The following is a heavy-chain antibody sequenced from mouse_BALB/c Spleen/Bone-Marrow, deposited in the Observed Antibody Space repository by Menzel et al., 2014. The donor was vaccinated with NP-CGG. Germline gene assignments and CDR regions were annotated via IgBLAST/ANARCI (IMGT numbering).Heavy chain of an antibody. D-gene: IGHD2-10*01. CDR2: IVPYNGGT. CDR3: ARAYYCNFYYAMDY. Sequence: VQLKQSGPELVKPGASVKVSCKASGYSFTDYNMYWVKQSHGKSLEWIGYIVPYNGGTSYNQKFKGKATLTVDKSSSTAFMHLNNLTSEDSAVYYCARAYYCNFYYAMDYWGQGTSVTVSS. CDR1: GYSFTDYN. V-gene: IGHV1S135*01. J-gene: IGHJ4*01.